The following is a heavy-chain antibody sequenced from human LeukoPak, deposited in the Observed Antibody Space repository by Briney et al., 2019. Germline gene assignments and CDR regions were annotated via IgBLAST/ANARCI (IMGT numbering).Heavy chain of an antibody. CDR3: ARADTENYGGLSFNS. J-gene: IGHJ4*02. Sequence: PSETLSLTCTVSGGSITSYYWSWIRQPPGKGLEWIAYVSDVGDTNYNPALKSRVTISLDKSKNQFSLKLGSVTAADTAVYFCARADTENYGGLSFNSRGQGSLVTVSS. CDR2: VSDVGDT. D-gene: IGHD4-23*01. CDR1: GGSITSYY. V-gene: IGHV4-59*01.